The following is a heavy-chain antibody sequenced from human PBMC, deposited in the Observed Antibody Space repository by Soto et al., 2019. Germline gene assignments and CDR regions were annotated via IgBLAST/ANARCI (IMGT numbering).Heavy chain of an antibody. CDR1: GYTFTSYY. V-gene: IGHV1-69*13. Sequence: ASVNVSCKASGYTFTSYYMHWVRQAPGQGLEWMGGIIPIFGTANYAQKFQGRVTITADESTSTAYMELSSLRSEDTAVYYCARGGYDFWSGYSNWGQGTLVTVSS. D-gene: IGHD3-3*01. CDR2: IIPIFGTA. J-gene: IGHJ4*02. CDR3: ARGGYDFWSGYSN.